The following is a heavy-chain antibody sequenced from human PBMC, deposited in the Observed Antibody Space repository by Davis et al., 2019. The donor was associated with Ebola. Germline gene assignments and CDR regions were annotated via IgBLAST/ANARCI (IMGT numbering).Heavy chain of an antibody. D-gene: IGHD5-24*01. CDR1: GGSFSGYY. V-gene: IGHV4-34*01. Sequence: MPSETLSLTCAVYGGSFSGYYWTWIRQPPGKGLEWIGEINHGGSTNYNPSLKSRVTISIDTSRNQFSLRLTSVTAADTGVYYCARGRDAYKTGLDWGQGTLVTVAS. CDR3: ARGRDAYKTGLD. J-gene: IGHJ4*02. CDR2: INHGGST.